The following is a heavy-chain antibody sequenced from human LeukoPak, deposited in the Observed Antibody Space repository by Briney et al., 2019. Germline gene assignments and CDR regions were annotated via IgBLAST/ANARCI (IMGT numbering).Heavy chain of an antibody. Sequence: SETLSLTCAVSGGSISSSNWWSWVRQPPGKGLEWIGEIYHSGSTNYNPPLKSRVTISVDKSKNQFSLKLSSVTAADTAVYYCARADSGSYFKYYYYGMDVWGQGTTVTVSS. CDR2: IYHSGST. J-gene: IGHJ6*02. V-gene: IGHV4-4*02. CDR3: ARADSGSYFKYYYYGMDV. CDR1: GGSISSSNW. D-gene: IGHD1-26*01.